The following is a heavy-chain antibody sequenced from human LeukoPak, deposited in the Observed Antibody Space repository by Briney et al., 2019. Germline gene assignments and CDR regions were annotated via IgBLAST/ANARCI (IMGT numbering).Heavy chain of an antibody. D-gene: IGHD2-15*01. CDR1: GGSISIFY. CDR2: IYTSGST. V-gene: IGHV4-4*07. CDR3: ARDALYCSGGSCYDY. J-gene: IGHJ4*02. Sequence: PSETLSLTCTVSGGSISIFYWTWIRQPAGKGLEWIGRIYTSGSTNYNPSLKSRVTMSVDTSKNQFSLKLSSVTAADTAVYYCARDALYCSGGSCYDYWGRGTLVTVSS.